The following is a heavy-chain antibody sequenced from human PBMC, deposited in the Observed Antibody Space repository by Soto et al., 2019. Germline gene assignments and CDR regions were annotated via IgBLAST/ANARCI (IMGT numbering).Heavy chain of an antibody. J-gene: IGHJ4*02. CDR2: ISRTGGAA. CDR3: SKAYDYIWGSYRGEVDY. Sequence: EVQLLESGGGLVQPGGSLRLSCAASGFTFSNFAMFWVRQATGKGLEWVSSISRTGGAAHYADSVNGRFTISRDNSKNTLFLQMDSLSAEDTAVYYCSKAYDYIWGSYRGEVDYWGQGTLVNVSS. V-gene: IGHV3-23*01. D-gene: IGHD3-16*02. CDR1: GFTFSNFA.